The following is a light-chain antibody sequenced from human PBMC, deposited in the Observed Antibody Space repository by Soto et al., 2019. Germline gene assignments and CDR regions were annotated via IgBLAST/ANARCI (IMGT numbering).Light chain of an antibody. V-gene: IGKV1-33*01. CDR1: QDINNF. CDR2: DAS. CDR3: QQYDYLPYT. J-gene: IGKJ2*01. Sequence: DIQMTQSPSPLSASVGDRVTITCQASQDINNFLNWYQQKPGKAPKLLIYDASNLETGVPSRFSGSGSGTDFTFTISSLQPEDIATYYCQQYDYLPYTFGQGTKLEIK.